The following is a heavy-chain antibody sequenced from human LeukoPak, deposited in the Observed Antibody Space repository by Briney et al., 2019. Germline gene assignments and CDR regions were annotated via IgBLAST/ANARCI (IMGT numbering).Heavy chain of an antibody. D-gene: IGHD1-1*01. Sequence: SVKVSCKASGGTFSSYAISWVRQAPGQGLEWMGGIIPIFGTANYAQKFQGRVTITADESTSTAYMELSSLRSEDTAVYYCARGSTTGTTLYYYYMDVWGKGTTVTVSS. CDR2: IIPIFGTA. J-gene: IGHJ6*03. V-gene: IGHV1-69*13. CDR3: ARGSTTGTTLYYYYMDV. CDR1: GGTFSSYA.